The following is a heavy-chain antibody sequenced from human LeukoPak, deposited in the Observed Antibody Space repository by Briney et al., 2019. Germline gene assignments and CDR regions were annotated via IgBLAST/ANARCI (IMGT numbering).Heavy chain of an antibody. V-gene: IGHV4-34*01. CDR2: INHSGST. J-gene: IGHJ4*02. Sequence: SETLSLTCAVYGGSFSGYYWSWIRQPPGKGLEWIGEINHSGSTNYNPSLKSRVTISVDTPKNQFSLKLSSVTAADTAVYYCARAPRYGDLDYWGQGTLVTVSS. CDR3: ARAPRYGDLDY. D-gene: IGHD4-17*01. CDR1: GGSFSGYY.